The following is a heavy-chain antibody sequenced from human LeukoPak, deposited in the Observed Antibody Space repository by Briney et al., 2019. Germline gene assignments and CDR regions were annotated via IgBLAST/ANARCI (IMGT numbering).Heavy chain of an antibody. CDR3: ARDWGYSIDY. CDR2: INHSGST. J-gene: IGHJ4*02. D-gene: IGHD3-16*01. Sequence: SETLSLTCTVSGGSISSYYWSWIRQPPGKGLEWIGEINHSGSTKYNPSLKSRVTMSVDMSESQFSLKLSSVTAADTTVYYCARDWGYSIDYWGQGTLVTVSS. CDR1: GGSISSYY. V-gene: IGHV4-34*01.